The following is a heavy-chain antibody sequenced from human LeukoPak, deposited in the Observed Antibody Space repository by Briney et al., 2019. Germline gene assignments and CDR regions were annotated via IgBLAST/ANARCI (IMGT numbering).Heavy chain of an antibody. CDR2: ISAYNGNT. CDR3: ARTPGRNIQLWLKTSLAMFDY. D-gene: IGHD5-18*01. CDR1: GYTFTSYG. Sequence: GASVKVSCKASGYTFTSYGISWVRQAPGQGLEWMGWISAYNGNTNYAQKLQGRVTMTTDTSTSTAYMELRSLRSDDTAVYYCARTPGRNIQLWLKTSLAMFDYWGQGTLVTVSS. V-gene: IGHV1-18*01. J-gene: IGHJ4*02.